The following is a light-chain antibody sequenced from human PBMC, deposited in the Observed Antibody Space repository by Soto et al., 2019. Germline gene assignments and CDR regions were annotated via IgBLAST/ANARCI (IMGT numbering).Light chain of an antibody. CDR3: SSYAGSNWYV. V-gene: IGLV2-8*01. CDR2: EVN. Sequence: QSALTQPPSASGSPGQSVTISCTGTNSDVGGYNYVSWYQQYPGKAPKLIIYEVNERPSGVPDRCSGSKSGNTASLPVSGLQTADEADYYCSSYAGSNWYVFGTGTKVTVL. J-gene: IGLJ1*01. CDR1: NSDVGGYNY.